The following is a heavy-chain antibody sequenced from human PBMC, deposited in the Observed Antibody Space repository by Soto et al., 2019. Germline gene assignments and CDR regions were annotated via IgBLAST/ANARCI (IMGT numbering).Heavy chain of an antibody. CDR1: GYTFTSYG. CDR3: ARGNYFDSSGPVDY. Sequence: QVQLVQSGAEVKKSGASVKVSCKASGYTFTSYGITWVRQAPGQGLEWMGWISGYNGNTNYAQMLQGRITMTIHTATSTAYMDLRSLKSDATAVYFCARGNYFDSSGPVDYWGQGTLVTVSS. V-gene: IGHV1-18*04. J-gene: IGHJ4*02. CDR2: ISGYNGNT. D-gene: IGHD3-22*01.